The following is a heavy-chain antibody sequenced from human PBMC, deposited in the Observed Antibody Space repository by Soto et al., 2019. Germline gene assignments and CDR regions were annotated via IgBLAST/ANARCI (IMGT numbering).Heavy chain of an antibody. Sequence: GGSLRLSCAASGFAVSSNYMSWVRQAPGKGLEWVSAIYSGGSTYYADSVKGRFTISRDNSKNTLYLQMNSLRAEDTAVYYCARVASSGWVDYWGKGTLVTVSS. CDR3: ARVASSGWVDY. CDR1: GFAVSSNY. CDR2: IYSGGST. D-gene: IGHD6-19*01. V-gene: IGHV3-53*01. J-gene: IGHJ4*02.